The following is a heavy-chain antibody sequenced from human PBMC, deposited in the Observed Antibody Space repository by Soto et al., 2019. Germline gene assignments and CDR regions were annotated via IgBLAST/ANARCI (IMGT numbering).Heavy chain of an antibody. CDR2: LSGSGGST. V-gene: IGHV3-23*01. CDR1: GFTFSSYA. J-gene: IGHJ4*02. Sequence: EVQLLESGGGLVQPGGSLRLSCAASGFTFSSYAMSWVRQAPGKGLEWVSALSGSGGSTSYADSVKGRFTISRDNSKNTLYLQMNSLRAEHTTVYYCAKGAKLAYCGGDCYWWDYWGQGTLVTVSS. CDR3: AKGAKLAYCGGDCYWWDY. D-gene: IGHD2-21*01.